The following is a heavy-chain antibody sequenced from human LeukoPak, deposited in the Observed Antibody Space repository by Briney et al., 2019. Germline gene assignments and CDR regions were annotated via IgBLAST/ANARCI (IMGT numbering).Heavy chain of an antibody. Sequence: PGGSLRLSCAASGFTFSDYYMSWIRQAPGRGLEWVSYISSSGSTIYYADSVKGRFTISRDNAKNSLYLQMNSLRAEDTAVYYCTRLDYYDSSGYGAYYYYYMDVWGKGTTVTVSS. CDR2: ISSSGSTI. CDR3: TRLDYYDSSGYGAYYYYYMDV. J-gene: IGHJ6*03. CDR1: GFTFSDYY. D-gene: IGHD3-22*01. V-gene: IGHV3-11*01.